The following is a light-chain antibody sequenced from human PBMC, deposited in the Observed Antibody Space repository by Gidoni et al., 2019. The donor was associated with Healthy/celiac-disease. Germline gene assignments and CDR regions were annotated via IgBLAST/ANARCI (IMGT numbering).Light chain of an antibody. V-gene: IGLV1-44*01. CDR3: AAWDDSLNAFYV. CDR2: SNN. Sequence: QSVLTQPPSAPGTPGQRVTISCSGSSSNIGSNTVNWYQQLPGPAPKLLIYSNNQRPSGVPDRFSGSKSGTSASLAISGLQSEDEADYYCAAWDDSLNAFYVFGTGTKVTVL. CDR1: SSNIGSNT. J-gene: IGLJ1*01.